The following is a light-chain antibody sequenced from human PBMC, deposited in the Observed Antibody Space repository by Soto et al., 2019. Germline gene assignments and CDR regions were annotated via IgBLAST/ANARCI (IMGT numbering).Light chain of an antibody. Sequence: EIVMTQSPVTLSASPGERVTLSCRASQSVNINLAWYQQRHGQAPRVLIYGASNRASGSPDKFSGSGSGTDFTLAISSLEPDDFALYFCQQYKDWPPLTFGGGTRVEI. CDR2: GAS. V-gene: IGKV3D-15*01. CDR1: QSVNIN. CDR3: QQYKDWPPLT. J-gene: IGKJ4*01.